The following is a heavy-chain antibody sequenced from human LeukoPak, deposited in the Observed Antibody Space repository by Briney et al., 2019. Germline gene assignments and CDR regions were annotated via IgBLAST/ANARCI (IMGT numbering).Heavy chain of an antibody. CDR3: ARGNSNYNIDY. J-gene: IGHJ4*02. CDR2: IYSGGST. V-gene: IGHV3-53*01. D-gene: IGHD4-11*01. CDR1: GFTVSSNY. Sequence: GGSLRLSCAASGFTVSSNYMSWVRQAPGKGLEWVSVIYSGGSTYYADSVKGRFTISRDNSKNTLYLQMNSLRAEDTAVYYCARGNSNYNIDYWGQGTLVTVSS.